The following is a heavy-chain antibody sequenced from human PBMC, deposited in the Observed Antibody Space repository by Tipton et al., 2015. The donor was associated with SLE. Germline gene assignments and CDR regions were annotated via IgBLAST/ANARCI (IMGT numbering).Heavy chain of an antibody. V-gene: IGHV4-39*07. CDR2: IYYSGST. J-gene: IGHJ4*02. D-gene: IGHD3-10*01. CDR1: GGSISSSSYY. Sequence: TLSLTCTVSGGSISSSSYYWGWIRQPPGKGLEWIGSIYYSGSTYYNPSLKSRVTISVDTSKNQFSLKLSSVTAADTAVYYCARGEGRGPFYYWGQGTLVTVSS. CDR3: ARGEGRGPFYY.